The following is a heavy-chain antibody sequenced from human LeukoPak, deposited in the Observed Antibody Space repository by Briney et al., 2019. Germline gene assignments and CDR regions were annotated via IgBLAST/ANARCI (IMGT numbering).Heavy chain of an antibody. CDR1: GFTFSSYS. CDR3: ARGSGSYLDY. V-gene: IGHV3-21*01. CDR2: ISSSSSYI. D-gene: IGHD1-26*01. J-gene: IGHJ4*02. Sequence: GGSLRLSCAASGFTFSSYSMTWVRQAPGKGLEWVSSISSSSSYIYYADSVKGRFTISRDNAKNSLYLQMNSLRAEDTAVYYCARGSGSYLDYWGQGTLVTVSS.